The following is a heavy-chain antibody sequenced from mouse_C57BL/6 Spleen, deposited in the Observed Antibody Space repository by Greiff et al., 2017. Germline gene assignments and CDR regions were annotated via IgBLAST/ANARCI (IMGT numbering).Heavy chain of an antibody. CDR2: IDPETGGT. CDR1: GYTFTDYE. Sequence: QVQLQQSGAELVRPGASVTLSCKASGYTFTDYEMHWVKQTPVHGLEWIGAIDPETGGTAYNQKFKGKAILTADKSSSTAYMELRSLTSEDSAVYYCTRPTMVTTVDYWGQGTTLTVSS. CDR3: TRPTMVTTVDY. J-gene: IGHJ2*01. D-gene: IGHD2-9*01. V-gene: IGHV1-15*01.